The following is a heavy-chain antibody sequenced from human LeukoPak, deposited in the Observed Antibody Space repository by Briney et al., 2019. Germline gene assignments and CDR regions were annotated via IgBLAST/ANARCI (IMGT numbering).Heavy chain of an antibody. CDR2: TYYSGST. CDR1: GGSIGSYY. CDR3: AGNMVRGFIDY. J-gene: IGHJ4*02. V-gene: IGHV4-59*08. Sequence: PSETLSLTFTVSGGSIGSYYWSWIRQSPGKGLEWIGYTYYSGSTNYNPSLKSRGTISLDTTKSQFSLKLSSVTAADTAVYYCAGNMVRGFIDYWGQGTLVTVSS. D-gene: IGHD3-10*01.